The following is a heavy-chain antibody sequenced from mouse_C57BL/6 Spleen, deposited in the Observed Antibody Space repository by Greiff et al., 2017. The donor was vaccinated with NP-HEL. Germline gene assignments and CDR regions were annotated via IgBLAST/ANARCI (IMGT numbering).Heavy chain of an antibody. CDR1: GFTFSSYA. D-gene: IGHD1-1*01. CDR2: ISDGGSYT. Sequence: EVKLVESGGGLVKPGGSLKLSCAASGFTFSSYAMSWVRQTPEKRLEWVATISDGGSYTYYPDNVKGRFTISRDNAKNNLYLQMSHLKSEDTAMYYCARGEDYGSSPYYFDYWGQGTTLTVSS. V-gene: IGHV5-4*03. J-gene: IGHJ2*01. CDR3: ARGEDYGSSPYYFDY.